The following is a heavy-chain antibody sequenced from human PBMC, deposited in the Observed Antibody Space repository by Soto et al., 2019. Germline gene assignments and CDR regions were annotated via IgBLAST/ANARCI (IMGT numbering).Heavy chain of an antibody. V-gene: IGHV4-39*07. J-gene: IGHJ4*02. CDR1: GGSISSSSYY. CDR2: INHRGSA. Sequence: SETLSLTCTVSGGSISSSSYYWGWIRQPPGKGPEWIGEINHRGSANYNPSLKSRVTISVDTSKSQFSLRLTSVTAADTAVYYCARYNAASGTYYFDFWGQGALVTVSS. D-gene: IGHD6-13*01. CDR3: ARYNAASGTYYFDF.